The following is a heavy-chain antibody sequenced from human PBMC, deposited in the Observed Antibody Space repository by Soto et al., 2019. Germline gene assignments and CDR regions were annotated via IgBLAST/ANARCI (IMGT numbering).Heavy chain of an antibody. CDR2: ISHDGSHK. CDR1: GFTFSSYT. Sequence: VQLLESGGGVVQPGRSLRLSCAAAGFTFSSYTIHWVRQAPGKGLEWVAVISHDGSHKYYADFVKGRFTISRDNSKNTVYLQTNSLRAEDTAVYYCARAPAPDYGGVGDYWGQGTLVTVSS. D-gene: IGHD4-17*01. V-gene: IGHV3-30-3*01. CDR3: ARAPAPDYGGVGDY. J-gene: IGHJ4*02.